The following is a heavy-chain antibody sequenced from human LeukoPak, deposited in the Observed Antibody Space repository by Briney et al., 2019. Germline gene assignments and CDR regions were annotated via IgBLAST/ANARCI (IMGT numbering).Heavy chain of an antibody. D-gene: IGHD1-26*01. CDR1: GFTVSSNY. CDR2: IYSDGST. J-gene: IGHJ4*02. V-gene: IGHV3-66*01. Sequence: GGSLRLSCAASGFTVSSNYMTWVRQAPGKGLEWVSVIYSDGSTYYADSVKGRFTISRDNSKNSLYLQMNSLRAEDTAVYYCAKDGGTHFDHWGQGTLVTVSS. CDR3: AKDGGTHFDH.